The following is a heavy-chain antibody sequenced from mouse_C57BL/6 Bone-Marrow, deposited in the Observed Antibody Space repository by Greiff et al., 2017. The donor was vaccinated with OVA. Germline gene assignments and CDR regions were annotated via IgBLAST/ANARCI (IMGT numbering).Heavy chain of an antibody. Sequence: VQLQQSGAELVRPGTSVKLSCKASGYTFTSYWMHWVKQRPGQGLEWIGVIDPSDSYTNYNQKFKGKATLTVDTSSSTAYMQLSSLTSEDSAVYYGARRGDVLFAYWGQGTLVTVSA. J-gene: IGHJ3*01. CDR2: IDPSDSYT. V-gene: IGHV1-59*01. CDR1: GYTFTSYW. CDR3: ARRGDVLFAY.